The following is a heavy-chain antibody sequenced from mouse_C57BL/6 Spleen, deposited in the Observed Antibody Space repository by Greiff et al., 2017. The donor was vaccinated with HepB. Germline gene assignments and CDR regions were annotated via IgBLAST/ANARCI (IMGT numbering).Heavy chain of an antibody. V-gene: IGHV1-82*01. D-gene: IGHD4-1*01. CDR1: GYAFSSSW. Sequence: VQLKESGPELVKPGASVKISCKASGYAFSSSWMNWVKQRPGKGLEWIGRIYPGDGDTNYNGKFKGKATLTADKSSSTAYMQLSSLTSEDSAVYFCASQTGAWFAYWGQGTLVTVSA. CDR3: ASQTGAWFAY. CDR2: IYPGDGDT. J-gene: IGHJ3*01.